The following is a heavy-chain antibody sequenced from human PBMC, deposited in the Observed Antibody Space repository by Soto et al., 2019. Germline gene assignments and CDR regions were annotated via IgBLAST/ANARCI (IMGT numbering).Heavy chain of an antibody. CDR2: IKQDGSEK. J-gene: IGHJ4*02. CDR3: ARDPRHLTGDHY. Sequence: GESLKISCAASGFTFSSYWMSWVRQAPGKGLEWVANIKQDGSEKYYVDSVKGRFTISRDNAKNSLYLQMNSLRAEDTAVYYCARDPRHLTGDHYWGQGTLVTVSS. CDR1: GFTFSSYW. V-gene: IGHV3-7*03. D-gene: IGHD7-27*01.